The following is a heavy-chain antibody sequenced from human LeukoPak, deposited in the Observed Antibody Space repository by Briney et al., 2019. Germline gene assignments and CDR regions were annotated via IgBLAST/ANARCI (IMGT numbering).Heavy chain of an antibody. V-gene: IGHV3-53*01. J-gene: IGHJ1*01. CDR1: GFTVNSNY. D-gene: IGHD2/OR15-2a*01. CDR3: ASIYFSQYLQH. CDR2: IYSGGST. Sequence: QPGGSLRLSCAASGFTVNSNYMSWVRQAPGKGLEWVSVIYSGGSTYYADSVKGRFTISRDNSKNTLYLQMNSLRAEDTAVYYCASIYFSQYLQHWGQGTLVTVSS.